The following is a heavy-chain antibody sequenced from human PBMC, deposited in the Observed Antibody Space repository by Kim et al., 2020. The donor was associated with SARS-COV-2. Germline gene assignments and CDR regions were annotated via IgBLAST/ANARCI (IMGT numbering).Heavy chain of an antibody. CDR3: ARGSSLTIFGVVGWFDP. D-gene: IGHD3-3*01. Sequence: SETLSLTCTVSGGSISSYYWSWIRQPPGKGLEWIGYIYYSGGTNYNPSLKSRVTISVDTSKNQFSLKLSSVTAADTAVYYCARGSSLTIFGVVGWFDPWG. V-gene: IGHV4-59*01. J-gene: IGHJ5*02. CDR1: GGSISSYY. CDR2: IYYSGGT.